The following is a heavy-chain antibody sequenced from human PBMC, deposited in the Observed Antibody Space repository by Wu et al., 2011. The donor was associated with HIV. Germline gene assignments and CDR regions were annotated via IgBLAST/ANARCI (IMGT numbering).Heavy chain of an antibody. CDR1: RHLSTAMV. V-gene: IGHV1-69*06. D-gene: IGHD2-21*01. CDR3: ARDFGGDGDS. CDR2: IIPIFGTA. J-gene: IGHJ4*02. Sequence: QVQLVQSWGCGEEAWVLGEGLLQGFWRHLSTAMVSLWVRQAPGQGLEWMGGIIPIFGTANYAQKFQGRVTITADKSTSTAYMELSSLRSEDTAMYYCARDFGGDGDSWGQGTLVTVSS.